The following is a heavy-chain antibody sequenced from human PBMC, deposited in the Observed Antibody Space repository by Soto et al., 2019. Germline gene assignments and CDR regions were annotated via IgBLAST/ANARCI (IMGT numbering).Heavy chain of an antibody. Sequence: GGSLRLSCAASGFTFSSYSMNWVRQAPGKGLEWVSSISSSSSYIYYADSVKGRFTISRDNAKNSLYLQMNSLRAEDTAVYYCARDQPGLCGGDCYTEPKYFQHWGQGTLVTVSS. V-gene: IGHV3-21*01. CDR3: ARDQPGLCGGDCYTEPKYFQH. CDR1: GFTFSSYS. CDR2: ISSSSSYI. D-gene: IGHD2-21*01. J-gene: IGHJ1*01.